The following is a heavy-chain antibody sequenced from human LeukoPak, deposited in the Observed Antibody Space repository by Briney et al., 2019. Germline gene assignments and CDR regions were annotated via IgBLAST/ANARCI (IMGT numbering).Heavy chain of an antibody. J-gene: IGHJ4*02. CDR2: VNSGGGNT. D-gene: IGHD2-2*01. CDR3: AKSKSTTSSLYYFDY. V-gene: IGHV3-23*01. Sequence: PGGSLRLSCAAAGFTFSDYPMSWVRQAPGKGLEWVSAVNSGGGNTYYADSVKGRFTISRGNSKSTLFLQMSSLRAEDTAVYYCAKSKSTTSSLYYFDYWGQGSLVTVSS. CDR1: GFTFSDYP.